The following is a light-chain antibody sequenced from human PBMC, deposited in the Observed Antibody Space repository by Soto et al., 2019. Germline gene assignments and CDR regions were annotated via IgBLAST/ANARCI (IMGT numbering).Light chain of an antibody. V-gene: IGKV1-39*01. CDR3: QQSYSTPPA. CDR1: QSISSY. Sequence: DLPMTQSPSSLSASVGDRVTITCRASQSISSYLNWYQQQPGKAPKLLIYAASSLQSGVPSRFSGSGSGTDFALTISSLQPEDFATYYCQQSYSTPPAFGQGTTLEIK. J-gene: IGKJ2*01. CDR2: AAS.